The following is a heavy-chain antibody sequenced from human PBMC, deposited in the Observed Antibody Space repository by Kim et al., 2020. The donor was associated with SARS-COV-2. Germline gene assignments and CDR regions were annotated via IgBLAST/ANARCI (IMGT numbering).Heavy chain of an antibody. CDR1: GFTFSNYA. J-gene: IGHJ4*02. Sequence: GGSLRLSCAASGFTFSNYAMSWVRQAPGKGLEWVSTISGSGGTTYYADSVKGRFTISRDNSKNTLYLQMNSLRAGDTAVYYCARAPSPHYYDSSGYFDYWGQGTLVTVSS. D-gene: IGHD3-22*01. CDR3: ARAPSPHYYDSSGYFDY. V-gene: IGHV3-23*01. CDR2: ISGSGGTT.